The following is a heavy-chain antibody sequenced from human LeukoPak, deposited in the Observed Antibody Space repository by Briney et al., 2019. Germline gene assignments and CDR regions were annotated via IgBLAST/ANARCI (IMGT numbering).Heavy chain of an antibody. D-gene: IGHD2-21*01. CDR3: AKDIGRFPHALDI. J-gene: IGHJ3*02. V-gene: IGHV3-9*01. CDR2: ISWSSGSI. CDR1: GFTFDDYA. Sequence: PGRSLRLSCAASGFTFDDYAMHWVRQAPGKGLEWVSGISWSSGSIGYADSVKGRFTISRDNAKNSLYLQMNSLRAEDTALYYCAKDIGRFPHALDIWGQGTMVTVSS.